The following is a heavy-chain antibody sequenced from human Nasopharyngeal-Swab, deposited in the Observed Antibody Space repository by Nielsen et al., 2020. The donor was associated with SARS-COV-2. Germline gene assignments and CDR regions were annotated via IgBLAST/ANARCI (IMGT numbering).Heavy chain of an antibody. V-gene: IGHV4-30-2*01. J-gene: IGHJ5*02. CDR3: ARDRGYNYGHTGWFDP. CDR1: GDSISSDAYS. D-gene: IGHD5-18*01. Sequence: SETLSLTCAVSGDSISSDAYSWNWIRQPPGKGLEWIGYILHSGTTYYNPSLKSRVTISIDRSKNQFSLNLKSATAADTAVYYCARDRGYNYGHTGWFDPWGQGTLVTVSS. CDR2: ILHSGTT.